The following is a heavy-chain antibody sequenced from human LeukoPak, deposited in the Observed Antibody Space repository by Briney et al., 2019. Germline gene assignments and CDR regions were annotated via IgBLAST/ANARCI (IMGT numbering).Heavy chain of an antibody. CDR3: ARHTGNYHFDY. V-gene: IGHV4-59*11. Sequence: SETLSLTCTVSGGSISSHYWSWIRRSPGKGLEWIGSIYYSGSTNYNPSLKSPVTMSVDTSKNQFSLNLSSVTAAHTAVYYCARHTGNYHFDYWGQGTLVTVSS. J-gene: IGHJ4*02. CDR2: IYYSGST. CDR1: GGSISSHY. D-gene: IGHD3-16*02.